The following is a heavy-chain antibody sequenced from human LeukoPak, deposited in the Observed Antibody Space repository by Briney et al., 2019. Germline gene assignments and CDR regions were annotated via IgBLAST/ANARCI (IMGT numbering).Heavy chain of an antibody. J-gene: IGHJ4*02. CDR3: AWSFLGYTYGLQICY. Sequence: SETVSLACTVSGGTISSYYWSWIRQSPGEGLEWIGYIHYRGSTNYNPSLKSRVTISVDTSKNQFSLKLSTLTAADTALYYCAWSFLGYTYGLQICYWGQGTLVTVSS. CDR1: GGTISSYY. CDR2: IHYRGST. V-gene: IGHV4-59*01. D-gene: IGHD5-18*01.